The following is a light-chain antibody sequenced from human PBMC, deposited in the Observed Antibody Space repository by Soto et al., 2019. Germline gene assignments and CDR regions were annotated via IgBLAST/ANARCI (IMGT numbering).Light chain of an antibody. CDR1: QSLRSS. CDR2: GAS. CDR3: HQRNQ. Sequence: VMTQSPATLSVSPGERATLSCRASQSLRSSLACYQQKPGQAPRLLIYGASTRATGIPARFSGSGSGTEFTLTISSLQSEDFAMYYCHQRNQFGQGTRLEIK. V-gene: IGKV3-15*01. J-gene: IGKJ5*01.